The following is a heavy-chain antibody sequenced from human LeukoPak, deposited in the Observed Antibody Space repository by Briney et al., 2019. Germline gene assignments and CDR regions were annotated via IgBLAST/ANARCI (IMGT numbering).Heavy chain of an antibody. CDR2: FDPEDGET. J-gene: IGHJ1*01. CDR3: ATGDGSGWYEGYFQH. D-gene: IGHD6-19*01. CDR1: GYTLTELS. V-gene: IGHV1-24*01. Sequence: ASVEVSCKVSGYTLTELSMHWVRQAPGKGLEWMGGFDPEDGETIYAQKFQGRVTMTEDTSTDTAYMELSSLRSEDTAVYYCATGDGSGWYEGYFQHWGQGTLVTVSS.